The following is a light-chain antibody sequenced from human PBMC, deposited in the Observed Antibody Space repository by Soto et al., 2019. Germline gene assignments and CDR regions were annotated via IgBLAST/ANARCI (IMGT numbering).Light chain of an antibody. J-gene: IGKJ2*01. CDR2: KAS. V-gene: IGKV1-5*03. Sequence: DIQMTQSPSSLSAPVGDRVTITCRASQSISSWLAWYQQKPGKAPKLLIYKASSLESGVPSRFSGSGSGTEFTLAISSLQSDDFATYYCQQYKSYSYTFGQGT. CDR3: QQYKSYSYT. CDR1: QSISSW.